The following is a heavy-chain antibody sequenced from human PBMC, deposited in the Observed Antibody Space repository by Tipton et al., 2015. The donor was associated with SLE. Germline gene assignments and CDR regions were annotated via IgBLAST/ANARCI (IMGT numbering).Heavy chain of an antibody. V-gene: IGHV3-21*01. Sequence: GSLRLSCAASGFTFSSYSMNWVRQAPGKGLEWVSSISSSSSYIYYADSVKGRFTISRDNAKNSLYLQMNSLRAEDTAVYYCAREVGATAAFDIWGQGTMVTVSS. CDR2: ISSSSSYI. J-gene: IGHJ3*02. CDR1: GFTFSSYS. CDR3: AREVGATAAFDI. D-gene: IGHD1-26*01.